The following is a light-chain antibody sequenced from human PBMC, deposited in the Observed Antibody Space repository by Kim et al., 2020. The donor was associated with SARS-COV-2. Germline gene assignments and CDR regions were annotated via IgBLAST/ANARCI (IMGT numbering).Light chain of an antibody. J-gene: IGKJ5*01. Sequence: PGEQANLSCRASQSGSITYFAWYQHKVGQPPSLLISGASSRATGIPDRFSGSGSETDFTLTISRVEPEDSAVYYCQQYGSLPLITFGQGTRLEIK. CDR2: GAS. V-gene: IGKV3-20*01. CDR1: QSGSITY. CDR3: QQYGSLPLIT.